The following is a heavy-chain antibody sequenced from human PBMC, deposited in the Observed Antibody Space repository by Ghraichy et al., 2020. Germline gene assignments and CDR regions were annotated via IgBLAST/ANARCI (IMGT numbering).Heavy chain of an antibody. V-gene: IGHV3-7*04. CDR2: MNQGGSEE. J-gene: IGHJ4*02. Sequence: GGSLRLSCAASGFTFTTYWMSWVRQAPGKGLEWVAAMNQGGSEEYYVDSVKGRFTISRDNAKSSLYLQMSSLRAEDTAVYYCARARGFGVVIIPGAFDYSGQGTLVTVSS. CDR3: ARARGFGVVIIPGAFDY. CDR1: GFTFTTYW. D-gene: IGHD3-3*01.